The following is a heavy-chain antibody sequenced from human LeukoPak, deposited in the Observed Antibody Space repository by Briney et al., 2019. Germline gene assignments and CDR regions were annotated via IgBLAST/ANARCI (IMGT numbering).Heavy chain of an antibody. CDR1: GGSISSGSYY. D-gene: IGHD3-3*01. CDR2: IYTSGST. Sequence: AETLSFTCTVSGGSISSGSYYWSWIRQPAGKGLEWIGRIYTSGSTNYSPSLKSRVTISVDTSKNRFSLKLSSVTAADTAVYYCARETNFDFWSGYYTDYFDYWGQGTLVTVSS. V-gene: IGHV4-61*02. J-gene: IGHJ4*02. CDR3: ARETNFDFWSGYYTDYFDY.